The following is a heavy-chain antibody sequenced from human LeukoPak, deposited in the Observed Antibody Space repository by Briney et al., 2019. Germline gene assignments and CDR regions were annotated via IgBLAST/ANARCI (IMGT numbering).Heavy chain of an antibody. D-gene: IGHD2-2*01. Sequence: PGRSLRLSCAASGFTFSNYGMHWVRQAPGKGLEWVAVIWYDGSKKYYADSVEGRFTISKDNSKNTLFLQMNSLRAEDTAVYYCARESGSRSCTSARRYVGLHYWGQGTLVTVSS. CDR3: ARESGSRSCTSARRYVGLHY. J-gene: IGHJ4*02. V-gene: IGHV3-33*01. CDR1: GFTFSNYG. CDR2: IWYDGSKK.